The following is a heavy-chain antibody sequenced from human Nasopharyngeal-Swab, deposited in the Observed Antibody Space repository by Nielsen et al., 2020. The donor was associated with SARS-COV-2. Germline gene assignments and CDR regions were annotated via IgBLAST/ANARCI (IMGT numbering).Heavy chain of an antibody. D-gene: IGHD3-22*01. CDR2: INHSGST. J-gene: IGHJ4*02. CDR1: GGSFSGYY. CDR3: ASTSDNDSSAY. V-gene: IGHV4-34*01. Sequence: SETLSLTCAVYGGSFSGYYWSWIRQPPGKGLGWIGEINHSGSTNYNPSLKSRVTISVDTSKNQFSLKLSSVTAADTAVYYCASTSDNDSSAYWGQGTLVTVSS.